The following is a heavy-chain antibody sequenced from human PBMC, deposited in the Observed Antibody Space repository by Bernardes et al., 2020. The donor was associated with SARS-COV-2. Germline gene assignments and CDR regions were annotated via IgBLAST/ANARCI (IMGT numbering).Heavy chain of an antibody. J-gene: IGHJ3*01. CDR1: GFIFSRSA. Sequence: GGSLRLSCEASGFIFSRSALHWVRQAPGKGLELVAIISYSEITKYNADSVQGRFTISRDNSKNTLYLQMNSLRPEDTAVYYCAREWDDSDSSAFDFWGQGTMVTVSS. CDR3: AREWDDSDSSAFDF. CDR2: ISYSEITK. V-gene: IGHV3-30-3*01. D-gene: IGHD3-22*01.